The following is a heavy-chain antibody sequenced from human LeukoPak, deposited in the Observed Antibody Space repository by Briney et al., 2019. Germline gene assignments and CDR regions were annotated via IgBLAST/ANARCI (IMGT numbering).Heavy chain of an antibody. J-gene: IGHJ4*02. CDR1: GFTVRSNY. CDR3: ARPGYSSGWYYYFDY. Sequence: PGGSLRLSCTASGFTVRSNYMSWVRKAPGKGLEWVSVIYSGGSTYYADSAKGRFTISRDNAKNTLYLQMNSLRAEDTAVYYCARPGYSSGWYYYFDYWGQGTLVTVSS. CDR2: IYSGGST. V-gene: IGHV3-53*01. D-gene: IGHD6-19*01.